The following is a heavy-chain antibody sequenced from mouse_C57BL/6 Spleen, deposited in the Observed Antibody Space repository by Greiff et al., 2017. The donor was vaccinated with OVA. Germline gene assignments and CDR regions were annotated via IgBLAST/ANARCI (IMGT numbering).Heavy chain of an antibody. V-gene: IGHV5-17*01. CDR1: GFTFSDYG. Sequence: EVKVEESGGGLVKPGGSLKLSCAASGFTFSDYGMHWVRQAPEKGLEWVAYISSGSSTIYYADTVKGRFTISRDNAKNTLFLQMTSLRSEDTAMYYCARRLGRYAMDYWGQGTSVTVSS. CDR2: ISSGSSTI. D-gene: IGHD4-1*01. CDR3: ARRLGRYAMDY. J-gene: IGHJ4*01.